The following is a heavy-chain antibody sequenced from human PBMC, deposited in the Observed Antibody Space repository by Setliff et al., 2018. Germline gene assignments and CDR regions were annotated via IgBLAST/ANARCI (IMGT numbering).Heavy chain of an antibody. D-gene: IGHD6-19*01. J-gene: IGHJ4*02. Sequence: SETLSLTCTVSGGSISSRSYYWGWIRQPPGKGLEWIGSIYYSGNTYYNASLKGRVTISGDTSKNQFSLKLTAVTAADTAIYYCARHRAVAGAYYFDFWGQGTLVTVSS. V-gene: IGHV4-39*01. CDR2: IYYSGNT. CDR1: GGSISSRSYY. CDR3: ARHRAVAGAYYFDF.